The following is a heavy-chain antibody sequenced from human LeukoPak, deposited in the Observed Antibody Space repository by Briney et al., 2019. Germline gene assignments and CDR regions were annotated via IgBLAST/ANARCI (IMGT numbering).Heavy chain of an antibody. CDR1: GYTFTSYG. CDR2: ISAYNGNT. J-gene: IGHJ4*02. V-gene: IGHV1-18*01. D-gene: IGHD3-9*01. Sequence: GASVKVSFKASGYTFTSYGISWVRQAPGQGLEWMGWISAYNGNTNYAQKLRGRVTMTTDTSTSTAYMELRSLRSDDTAVYYCAREDYDILTGYYGSFDYWGQGTLVTVSS. CDR3: AREDYDILTGYYGSFDY.